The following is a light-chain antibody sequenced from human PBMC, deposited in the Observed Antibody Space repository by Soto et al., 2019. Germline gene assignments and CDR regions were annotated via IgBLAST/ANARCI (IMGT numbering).Light chain of an antibody. CDR3: SSYTSSSTPLV. Sequence: QSVLTQPASVSGSPGQSITISCTGTSSDVGGYNYVSWYQQHPGKAPKLMIYDVTNRPSGVSNRFSGSKSGNTASLTISGLQAEDEADYYCSSYTSSSTPLVFGGGTKLIVL. CDR2: DVT. CDR1: SSDVGGYNY. V-gene: IGLV2-14*01. J-gene: IGLJ3*02.